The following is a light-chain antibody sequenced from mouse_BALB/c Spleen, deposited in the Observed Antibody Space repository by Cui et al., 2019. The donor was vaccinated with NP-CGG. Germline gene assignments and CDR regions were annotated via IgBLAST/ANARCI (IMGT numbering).Light chain of an antibody. J-gene: IGLJ1*01. CDR2: GTN. CDR1: TGAVTTTNY. CDR3: ALWYSNHWV. Sequence: HALVTPESPLTTSPGETDTHTCRSSTGAVTTTNYANWVQEKPDHLFTGLIGGTNNRAPGVPARFSGSLIGDKAALTITGAQTEDEAIYFCALWYSNHWVFGGGTKLTVL. V-gene: IGLV1*01.